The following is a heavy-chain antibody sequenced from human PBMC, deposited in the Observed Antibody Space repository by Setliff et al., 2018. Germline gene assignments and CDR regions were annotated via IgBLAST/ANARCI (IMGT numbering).Heavy chain of an antibody. CDR1: GYSITGGYY. V-gene: IGHV4-38-2*02. D-gene: IGHD6-13*01. CDR3: AREWGSSSWYYYYYGMDV. Sequence: SETLSLTCAVSGYSITGGYYWGWIRQPPGKGLEWIGSISHSGSTFYNPSLKSRVTISVDTSKNQFSLKLSSVTAADTAVYYCAREWGSSSWYYYYYGMDVWGQGTTVTVSS. CDR2: ISHSGST. J-gene: IGHJ6*02.